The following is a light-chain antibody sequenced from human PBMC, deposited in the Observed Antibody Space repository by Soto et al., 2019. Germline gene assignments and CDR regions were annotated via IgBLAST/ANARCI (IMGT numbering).Light chain of an antibody. CDR2: EVS. V-gene: IGLV2-8*01. CDR3: SSYAGSNNYV. CDR1: SSDVGGYDF. J-gene: IGLJ1*01. Sequence: QSVLTQPPSASGSPGQSVTISCTGTSSDVGGYDFVSWCQQHPGKAPKLMIHEVSKRPSGVPDRFSGSKSGNTASLTVSGLQAEDEADYYCSSYAGSNNYVFGTGTKVTVL.